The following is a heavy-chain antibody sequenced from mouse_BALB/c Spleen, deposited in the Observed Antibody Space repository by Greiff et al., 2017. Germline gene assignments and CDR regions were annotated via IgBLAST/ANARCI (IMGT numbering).Heavy chain of an antibody. J-gene: IGHJ4*01. CDR3: AKEGAYAMDY. CDR2: IWRGGST. Sequence: VKLMESGPSLVQPSQSLSITCTVSGFSLTSYGVHWVRQSPGKGLEWLGVIWRGGSTDYNAAFMSRLSITKDNSKSQVFFKMNSLQADDTAIYYCAKEGAYAMDYWGQGTSVTVSS. V-gene: IGHV2-5-1*01. CDR1: GFSLTSYG.